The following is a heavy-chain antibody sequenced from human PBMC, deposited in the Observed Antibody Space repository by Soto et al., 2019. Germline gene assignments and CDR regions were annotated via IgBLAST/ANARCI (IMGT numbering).Heavy chain of an antibody. CDR2: ISSNGGST. J-gene: IGHJ4*02. D-gene: IGHD3-3*01. CDR1: GFTFSSYA. V-gene: IGHV3-64*01. CDR3: GVDTYYDFWSGYSPHFDY. Sequence: GGSLRLSCAASGFTFSSYAMHWVRQAPGKGLEYVSAISSNGGSTYYANSVKGRFTISRDNSKNTLYLQMGSLRAEDMAVYYCGVDTYYDFWSGYSPHFDYWDQGSL.